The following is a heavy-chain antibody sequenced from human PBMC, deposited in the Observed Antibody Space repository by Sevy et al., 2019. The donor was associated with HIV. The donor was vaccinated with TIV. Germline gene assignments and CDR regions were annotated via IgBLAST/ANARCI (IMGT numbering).Heavy chain of an antibody. D-gene: IGHD6-19*01. J-gene: IGHJ4*02. V-gene: IGHV3-48*02. CDR1: GSTFSRYS. CDR2: IGSTGPTI. Sequence: GGSLRLSCVASGSTFSRYSMNWVRQAPGKGLEWVSNIGSTGPTIYYADSVKGRFTISRDNAKNSLYLQMNSLREEDTAVYYCARPGSGWFEFDSWGQGTLVTVSS. CDR3: ARPGSGWFEFDS.